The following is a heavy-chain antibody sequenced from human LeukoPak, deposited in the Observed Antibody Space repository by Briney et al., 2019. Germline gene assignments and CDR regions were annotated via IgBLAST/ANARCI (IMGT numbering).Heavy chain of an antibody. CDR3: ARHPRKYYYDSSGYSHKGGAFDI. D-gene: IGHD3-22*01. V-gene: IGHV4-4*09. CDR1: GGSISSYY. Sequence: SETLSLTCTVSGGSISSYYWSWIRQPPGKGLEWIGYIYTSGSTNYNPSLKSRVTISVDTSKNQFSLKLSSVTAADTAVYYCARHPRKYYYDSSGYSHKGGAFDIWGQGTVVTVSS. CDR2: IYTSGST. J-gene: IGHJ3*02.